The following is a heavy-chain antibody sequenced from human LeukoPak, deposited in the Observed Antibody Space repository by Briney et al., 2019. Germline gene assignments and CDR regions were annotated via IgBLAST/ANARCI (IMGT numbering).Heavy chain of an antibody. V-gene: IGHV3-23*01. D-gene: IGHD3-22*01. Sequence: AGGSLRLSCAASGFTFSSYAMSWVRQAPGKGLEWVSAISGSGGSTYYADSVKGRFTISRDNSKNTLYLQMNSLRAEDTAVYYCAKLGSSGYPGLDWFDPWGQGTLVTVSS. CDR1: GFTFSSYA. CDR2: ISGSGGST. J-gene: IGHJ5*02. CDR3: AKLGSSGYPGLDWFDP.